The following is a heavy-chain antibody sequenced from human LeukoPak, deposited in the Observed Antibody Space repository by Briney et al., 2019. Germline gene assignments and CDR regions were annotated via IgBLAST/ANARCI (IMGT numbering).Heavy chain of an antibody. J-gene: IGHJ3*02. Sequence: PGGSLRLSCAASGFTFSSYSMNWVRQAPGKGLEWVSYISSSSSTIYYADSVKGRFTISRDNAKNSLYLQMNSLRAEDTAVYYCARPTVEDAFDIWGQGTMVTVSS. CDR2: ISSSSSTI. CDR3: ARPTVEDAFDI. CDR1: GFTFSSYS. V-gene: IGHV3-48*01.